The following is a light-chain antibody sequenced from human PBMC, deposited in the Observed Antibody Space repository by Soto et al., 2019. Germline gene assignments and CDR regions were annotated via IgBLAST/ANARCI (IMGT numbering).Light chain of an antibody. Sequence: EIVLTQSPDTLSLSPGERATLSCRASQSVSTNSLAWYQQKPGQAPRPLIYAASSRATGTPDRFSGSGSGTDFTLTISDVQPEDFAVYYCHQRQSWPRTFGQGTKVDI. CDR1: QSVSTNS. CDR2: AAS. J-gene: IGKJ1*01. CDR3: HQRQSWPRT. V-gene: IGKV3D-20*02.